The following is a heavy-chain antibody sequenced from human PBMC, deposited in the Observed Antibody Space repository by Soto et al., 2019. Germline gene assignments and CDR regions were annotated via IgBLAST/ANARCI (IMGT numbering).Heavy chain of an antibody. Sequence: ASVKVSCKASGYTFTSYGISWVRQAPGQGLEWMGGIIPIFGTANYAQKFQDRVTITADESTSTAYMELSSLRSEDTAVYYCAAMVRGVQYNYYGMDVWGQGTTVTVSS. V-gene: IGHV1-69*13. J-gene: IGHJ6*02. CDR1: GYTFTSYG. D-gene: IGHD3-10*01. CDR3: AAMVRGVQYNYYGMDV. CDR2: IIPIFGTA.